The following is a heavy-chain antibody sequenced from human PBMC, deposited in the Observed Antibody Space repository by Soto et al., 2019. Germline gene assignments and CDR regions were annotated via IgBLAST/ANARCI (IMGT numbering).Heavy chain of an antibody. CDR2: TYPGDSDT. V-gene: IGHV5-51*01. J-gene: IGHJ5*02. Sequence: PGESLKISCTGSGYAFTSYWIAWVRQMPGKGLEWMGLTYPGDSDTRYSPSFQGQVTISADKSITTAYLQWSSLKASDTAMYYCARGYCTTTICDPWFDPWGQGTLVTVSS. D-gene: IGHD2-2*01. CDR3: ARGYCTTTICDPWFDP. CDR1: GYAFTSYW.